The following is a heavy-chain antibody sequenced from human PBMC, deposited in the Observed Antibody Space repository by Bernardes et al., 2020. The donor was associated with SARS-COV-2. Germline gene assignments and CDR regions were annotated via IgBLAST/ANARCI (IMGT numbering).Heavy chain of an antibody. CDR2: IGVPGDT. D-gene: IGHD2-21*01. CDR1: GFTFRNYD. CDR3: VIRTTSFDF. V-gene: IGHV3-13*01. J-gene: IGHJ4*02. Sequence: GGSLILSCAASGFTFRNYDMHWVHQAAGQGLEWVSTIGVPGDTYYPHSVKGRFTISRDNAKNSLFLQMSSLTAGDTAVYYCVIRTTSFDFWGQGTLVTVSS.